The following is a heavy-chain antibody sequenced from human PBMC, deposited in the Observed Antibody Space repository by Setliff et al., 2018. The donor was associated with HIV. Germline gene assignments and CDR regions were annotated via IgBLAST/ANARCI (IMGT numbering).Heavy chain of an antibody. CDR1: GGPISGYY. V-gene: IGHV4-4*09. J-gene: IGHJ4*02. CDR2: IYSSGSI. Sequence: SETLSLTCTVSGGPISGYYWTWIRQPPGKGLEWIGYIYSSGSINYNPSLKSRLTISLDTSRNRFSLRLRSVTAADAAVYFCARAREGWKPFAFDYWGQGTLVTVSS. CDR3: ARAREGWKPFAFDY. D-gene: IGHD1-1*01.